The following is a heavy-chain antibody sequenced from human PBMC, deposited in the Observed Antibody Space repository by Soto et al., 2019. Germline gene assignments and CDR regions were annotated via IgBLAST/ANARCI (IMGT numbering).Heavy chain of an antibody. CDR1: GFTFSSYW. D-gene: IGHD6-13*01. Sequence: EVQLVESGGGLVQPGGSLRLSCAASGFTFSSYWMHWVRQAPGKGLVWVSRINSDGSSTSYADSVKGRFTISRDNAKNTMYLQMNSLRAEDTAVYYCARAVAAAEDYYYYGMDVWGHGTTVTVSS. V-gene: IGHV3-74*01. J-gene: IGHJ6*02. CDR2: INSDGSST. CDR3: ARAVAAAEDYYYYGMDV.